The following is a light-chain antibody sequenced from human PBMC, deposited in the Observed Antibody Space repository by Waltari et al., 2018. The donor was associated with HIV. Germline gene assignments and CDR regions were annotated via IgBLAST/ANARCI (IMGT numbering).Light chain of an antibody. Sequence: QSALTQPASVSGSPGQSITIPCTGTSSDVGGYNYVSWYQQHPGKAPKLMIYDVSNRPSVVSNRFSGSKSGNTASLTISGLQAEDEADYYCSSYTSSSTPLVVFGGGTKLTVL. CDR2: DVS. CDR1: SSDVGGYNY. V-gene: IGLV2-14*03. J-gene: IGLJ2*01. CDR3: SSYTSSSTPLVV.